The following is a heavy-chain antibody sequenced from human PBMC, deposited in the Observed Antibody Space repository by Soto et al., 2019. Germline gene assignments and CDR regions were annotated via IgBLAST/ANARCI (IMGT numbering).Heavy chain of an antibody. CDR3: ARDRWGWEKGGYPHSNGMIV. CDR1: GFTVSSNY. D-gene: IGHD5-12*01. J-gene: IGHJ6*02. V-gene: IGHV3-53*02. CDR2: IYGGGDT. Sequence: EEQLVETGGKLVQPGGSLRLSCVVSGFTVSSNYMSWVRQAPGGGLEWVSSIYGGGDTFYADSVKGRFTISKDSYQNTLYLQMSSLKADDSAVYYCARDRWGWEKGGYPHSNGMIVWGQGTTVTVSS.